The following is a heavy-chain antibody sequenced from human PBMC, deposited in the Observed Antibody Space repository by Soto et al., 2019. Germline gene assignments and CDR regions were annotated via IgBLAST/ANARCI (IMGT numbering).Heavy chain of an antibody. CDR2: INPILSMS. CDR1: GDTFAFHS. D-gene: IGHD3-10*01. J-gene: IGHJ4*02. CDR3: APSYGSGYLPFDY. V-gene: IGHV1-69*02. Sequence: QVQLVQSGAEVKRPGSSVKVSCKASGDTFAFHSINWVRQAPGLGLEWMGRINPILSMSNYAQRFQGRVTMTADKSTSTVYMVQTHLRSEDTASYYCAPSYGSGYLPFDYWCQEAPVTVSS.